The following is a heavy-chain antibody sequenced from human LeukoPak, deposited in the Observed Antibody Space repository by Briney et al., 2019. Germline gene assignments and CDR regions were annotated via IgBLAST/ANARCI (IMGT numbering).Heavy chain of an antibody. V-gene: IGHV3-33*01. CDR3: ARDYYDSSGTLDY. J-gene: IGHJ4*02. Sequence: GGSLRLSCAASGFTFSSYGMHWVRQAPGKGLEWVAVIWYDGSNKYYADSVKDRFTISRDNSKNTLYLQMNSLRAEDTAVYYCARDYYDSSGTLDYWGQGTLVTVSS. D-gene: IGHD3-22*01. CDR2: IWYDGSNK. CDR1: GFTFSSYG.